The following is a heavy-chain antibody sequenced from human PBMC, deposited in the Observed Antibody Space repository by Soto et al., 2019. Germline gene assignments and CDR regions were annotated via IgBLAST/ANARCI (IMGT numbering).Heavy chain of an antibody. CDR3: AKDLSYDSSGYFHY. CDR2: ISGSGVSA. J-gene: IGHJ1*01. CDR1: GFTFSTYA. Sequence: PGGSLRLSCAASGFTFSTYALSWVRQAPGKGLEWVSTISGSGVSAYYADSVKGRFTISRDNSKSTLYLQMTSLRAEDTAIYYCAKDLSYDSSGYFHYWGQGTLVTVSS. D-gene: IGHD3-22*01. V-gene: IGHV3-23*01.